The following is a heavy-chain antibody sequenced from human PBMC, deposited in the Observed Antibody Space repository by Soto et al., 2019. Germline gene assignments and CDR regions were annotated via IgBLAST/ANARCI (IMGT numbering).Heavy chain of an antibody. Sequence: EVQLLESGGGLVQPGGSLRLSCVASGFTFSTNPMSWVRQAPGKGLEWVSAISGPGGTTFYADSVKGRFTISRDNSKSMLYHQMNSMRADDTAIYFCAKRHYGSSSSSAFDIWGQGTMVTVTS. CDR2: ISGPGGTT. J-gene: IGHJ3*02. CDR3: AKRHYGSSSSSAFDI. D-gene: IGHD2-2*01. V-gene: IGHV3-23*01. CDR1: GFTFSTNP.